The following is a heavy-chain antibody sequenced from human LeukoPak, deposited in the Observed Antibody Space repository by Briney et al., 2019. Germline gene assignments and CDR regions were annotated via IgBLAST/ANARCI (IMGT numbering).Heavy chain of an antibody. D-gene: IGHD3-10*01. Sequence: PGGSLRLSCAVSGFTFRDYWMTWVRQAPGKGLEWVANINQDESEQYYVDSVKGRFTISRDNAKDSLYLQMNSLRAEDTAVYYCARDSGVIPPDAFDIWGQGTMVTVSS. V-gene: IGHV3-7*01. J-gene: IGHJ3*02. CDR2: INQDESEQ. CDR3: ARDSGVIPPDAFDI. CDR1: GFTFRDYW.